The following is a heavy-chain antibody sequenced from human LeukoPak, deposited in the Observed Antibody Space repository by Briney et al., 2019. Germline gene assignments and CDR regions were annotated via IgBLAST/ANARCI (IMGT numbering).Heavy chain of an antibody. J-gene: IGHJ4*02. D-gene: IGHD1-26*01. CDR3: AREDSGSYSYYFDY. Sequence: GGSLRLSCAASGFTFSSYAMHWVRQAPGKGLEYVSAISSNGGSTYYANSVKGRFTISRDNSKNTLYLQMGSLRAEDMAMYYCAREDSGSYSYYFDYWGQGTLVTVSS. CDR2: ISSNGGST. CDR1: GFTFSSYA. V-gene: IGHV3-64*01.